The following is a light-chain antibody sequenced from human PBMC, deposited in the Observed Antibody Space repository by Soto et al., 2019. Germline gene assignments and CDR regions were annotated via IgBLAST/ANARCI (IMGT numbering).Light chain of an antibody. J-gene: IGKJ1*01. CDR3: QQHYSPPWT. CDR1: QSVLYSSNNKNY. CDR2: WAS. Sequence: DIVMTQSPDSLAVSLGERATINCKSSQSVLYSSNNKNYLAWYQQKPGQPPKLLIYWASTRESGVPDRFSGSGSGTDFTFTISSLQAEDVAVYYCQQHYSPPWTFGQGTKVEIK. V-gene: IGKV4-1*01.